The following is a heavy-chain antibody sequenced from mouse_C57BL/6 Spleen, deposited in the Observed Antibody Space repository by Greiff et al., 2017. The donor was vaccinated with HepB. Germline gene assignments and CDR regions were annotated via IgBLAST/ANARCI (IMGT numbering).Heavy chain of an antibody. CDR3: ARHVDTTGYFDV. J-gene: IGHJ1*03. D-gene: IGHD1-1*01. Sequence: DVKLVESGGDLVKPGGSLKLSCAASGFIFSSYGMSWVRQTPDKRLEWVATISSGGSYTYYPDSVKGRFTISRDNAKNTLYLQMSSLKSEDTAMYYCARHVDTTGYFDVWGTGTTVTVSS. V-gene: IGHV5-6*02. CDR2: ISSGGSYT. CDR1: GFIFSSYG.